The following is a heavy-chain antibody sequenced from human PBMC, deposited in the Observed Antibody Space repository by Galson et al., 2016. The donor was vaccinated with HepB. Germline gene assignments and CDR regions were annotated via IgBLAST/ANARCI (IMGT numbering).Heavy chain of an antibody. V-gene: IGHV5-51*01. CDR3: ARGYYYDSSDYDSYYFDY. Sequence: QSGAEVKKPGESLKISCKGSGYSFTNYWIGWVSQMPGKGLEWMGIIYPGDSDTRYSPPFQGQVTISADMSISTTYLQWSSLKASDTTMYYCARGYYYDSSDYDSYYFDYWGQGTLVTVSS. J-gene: IGHJ4*02. CDR1: GYSFTNYW. D-gene: IGHD3-22*01. CDR2: IYPGDSDT.